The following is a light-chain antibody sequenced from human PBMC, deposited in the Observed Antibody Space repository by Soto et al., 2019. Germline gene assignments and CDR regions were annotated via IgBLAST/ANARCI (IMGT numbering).Light chain of an antibody. CDR3: LQDYDYPYT. CDR1: QGIRDD. CDR2: AAS. V-gene: IGKV1-6*01. J-gene: IGKJ2*01. Sequence: AIQMTQSPSSLSASVGDRVTITCRASQGIRDDLAWYQQRPGKAPKLLLYAASNLQSGVPSRLSGSGSGTDFTLIISSLQPEDFATYYCLQDYDYPYTFGQGTKLEIK.